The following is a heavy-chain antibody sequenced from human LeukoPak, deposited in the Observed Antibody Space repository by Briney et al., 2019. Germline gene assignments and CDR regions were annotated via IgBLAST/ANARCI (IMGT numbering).Heavy chain of an antibody. CDR1: GFTFTSSA. V-gene: IGHV1-58*02. D-gene: IGHD3-10*01. CDR3: AVDRYYYGSGSYYFDY. Sequence: GASVKVSCKASGFTFTSSAMQWVRQARGQRLEWIGWIVVGSGNTNYAQKFQERVTITRDMSTSTAYMELSSLRSGDTAVYYCAVDRYYYGSGSYYFDYWGQGTLVIVSS. CDR2: IVVGSGNT. J-gene: IGHJ4*02.